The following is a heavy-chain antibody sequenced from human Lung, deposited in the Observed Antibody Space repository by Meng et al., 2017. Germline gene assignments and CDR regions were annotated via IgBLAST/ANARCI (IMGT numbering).Heavy chain of an antibody. CDR2: IYNSGST. J-gene: IGHJ2*01. Sequence: RLQESCPASVKPAQTPAPTFTVAGGSIRSSNYYLSWIRQPRGKGLEWIGHIYNSGSTYYNPTLKSRITISVDTSKYQFSPKLSSVTAADTAVYYCARGQKGYFDLWGRGTLVTVSS. V-gene: IGHV4-30-4*01. CDR1: GGSIRSSNYY. CDR3: ARGQKGYFDL.